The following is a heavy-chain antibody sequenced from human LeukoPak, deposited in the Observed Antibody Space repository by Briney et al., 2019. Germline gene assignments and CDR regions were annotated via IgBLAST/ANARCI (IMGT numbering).Heavy chain of an antibody. Sequence: PSETLSLTCAAYGGSFSGYYWSWIRQPPGKGLEWIGEINHSGSTNYNPSLKSRVTISVDTSKNQFSLKLSSVTAADTAVYYCARNRYESSGWYGYWGQGTLVTVSS. CDR2: INHSGST. CDR3: ARNRYESSGWYGY. D-gene: IGHD6-19*01. J-gene: IGHJ4*02. CDR1: GGSFSGYY. V-gene: IGHV4-34*01.